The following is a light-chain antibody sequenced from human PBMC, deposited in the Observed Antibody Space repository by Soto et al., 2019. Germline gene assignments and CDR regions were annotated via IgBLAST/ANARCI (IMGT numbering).Light chain of an antibody. Sequence: DIHMTQSPSPLSASVGDRVTISCRASQSIGSSLAWYQQKPGKAPKLLIYGASSLESGVPSRFSGSGSGTEFTLTITSLQPDDFATYYCQQYNSFWTFGQGTKVDIK. V-gene: IGKV1-5*01. CDR3: QQYNSFWT. CDR1: QSIGSS. CDR2: GAS. J-gene: IGKJ1*01.